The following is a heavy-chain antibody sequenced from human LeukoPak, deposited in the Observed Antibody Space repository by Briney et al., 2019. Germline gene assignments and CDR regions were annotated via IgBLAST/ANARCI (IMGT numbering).Heavy chain of an antibody. CDR1: GYRFTDYY. D-gene: IGHD4-17*01. CDR3: ARDLDYADYAQEY. CDR2: INPNTGGT. Sequence: ASVKVSCKASGYRFTDYYIHWVRQAPGQGIEWMGWINPNTGGTNYAQKFQGRVTMTRDTSISTGYMEVNRLTSEDTAIYYCARDLDYADYAQEYWGRGTLVTVSS. J-gene: IGHJ4*02. V-gene: IGHV1-2*02.